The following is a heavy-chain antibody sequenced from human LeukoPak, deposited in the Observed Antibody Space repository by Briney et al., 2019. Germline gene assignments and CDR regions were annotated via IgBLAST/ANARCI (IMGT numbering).Heavy chain of an antibody. Sequence: GGSLRLSCAASGFTFSVYAMTWVRQAPGKGLEWVSAISGSGGSTYYADSVKGRFTISRDNSKDTLYLQMNSLRAEDTAVYYCARNLNDYGDRIWDYWGQGTLVTVSS. V-gene: IGHV3-23*01. CDR1: GFTFSVYA. D-gene: IGHD4-17*01. J-gene: IGHJ4*02. CDR2: ISGSGGST. CDR3: ARNLNDYGDRIWDY.